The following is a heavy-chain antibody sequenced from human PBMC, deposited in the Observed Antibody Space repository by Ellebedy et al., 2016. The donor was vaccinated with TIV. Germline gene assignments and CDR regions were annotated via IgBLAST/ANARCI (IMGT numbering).Heavy chain of an antibody. CDR2: ISSSGSTL. Sequence: GESLKISCAASGFTFSDYYMSWIRQAPGKGLEWVSYISSSGSTLYYADSVKGRFTISRDNAKNSLYLQMNSLRAEDTAVYYCALSVQAFDIWGQGTMVTVSS. CDR1: GFTFSDYY. D-gene: IGHD3-16*02. CDR3: ALSVQAFDI. J-gene: IGHJ3*02. V-gene: IGHV3-11*04.